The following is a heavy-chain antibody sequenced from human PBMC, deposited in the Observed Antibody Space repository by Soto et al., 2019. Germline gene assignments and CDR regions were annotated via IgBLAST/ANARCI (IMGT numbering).Heavy chain of an antibody. V-gene: IGHV1-69*08. CDR2: IIPILGTA. Sequence: QVQLVQSGAEVKKPGSSVKVSCKASGGTFSTYTISWVRQAPGQGLEWMGRIIPILGTANYAQKFQGRVTITADKSTSTAFMELSSLRSEDTAVYFCARSVLVTAACDIWRQGTMVTVSS. CDR3: ARSVLVTAACDI. D-gene: IGHD2-15*01. CDR1: GGTFSTYT. J-gene: IGHJ3*02.